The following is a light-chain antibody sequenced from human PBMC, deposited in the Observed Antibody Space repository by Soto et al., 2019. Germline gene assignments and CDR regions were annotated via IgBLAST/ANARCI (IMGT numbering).Light chain of an antibody. V-gene: IGLV2-23*02. Sequence: SVLTQPASVSGSPGQSITIPCTGTSSDVGSYNLVSWYQHHPGKAPKLMIYEVSKRPSGVSNRFSGSKSGNTASLTISGLQAEDEADYYCCSYAGSSTFPYVFGTGTKVTVL. CDR3: CSYAGSSTFPYV. J-gene: IGLJ1*01. CDR1: SSDVGSYNL. CDR2: EVS.